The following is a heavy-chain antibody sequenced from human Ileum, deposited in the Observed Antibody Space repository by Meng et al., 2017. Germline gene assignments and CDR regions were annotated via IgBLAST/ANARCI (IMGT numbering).Heavy chain of an antibody. V-gene: IGHV4-30-4*01. CDR2: IYSNGNT. J-gene: IGHJ4*02. D-gene: IGHD2-8*01. Sequence: QVQLQESGPRLVKPSQPLSLTCPVSGGPISSGDYYWSWVRQSPGKGPEWIGYIYSNGNTYSNPSLRGRLMISIDTSKNQFSLKLSSVTAADTAVYYCARAPKYCTNAVCSRPLDSWGQGTLVTVSS. CDR1: GGPISSGDYY. CDR3: ARAPKYCTNAVCSRPLDS.